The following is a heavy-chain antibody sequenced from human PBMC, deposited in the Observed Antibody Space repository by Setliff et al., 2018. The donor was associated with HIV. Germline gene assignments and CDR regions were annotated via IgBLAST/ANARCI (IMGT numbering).Heavy chain of an antibody. J-gene: IGHJ4*02. CDR1: GDSISSSSYY. D-gene: IGHD3-22*01. CDR2: IYYSGST. CDR3: ASLPPLYDSSGYYFDY. Sequence: SETLSLTCSVSGDSISSSSYYWGWNRQPPGKGLEWIGSIYYSGSTYYNPSLNSRVTISVDASKNQFSLKLSSVTAADTAVYYCASLPPLYDSSGYYFDYWGQGTLVTVSS. V-gene: IGHV4-39*01.